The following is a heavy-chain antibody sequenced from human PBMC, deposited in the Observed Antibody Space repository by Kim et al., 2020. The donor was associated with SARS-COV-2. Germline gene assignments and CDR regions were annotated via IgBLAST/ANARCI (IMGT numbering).Heavy chain of an antibody. V-gene: IGHV3-64*04. CDR2: IGLDGVGTDGRGK. D-gene: IGHD3-22*01. CDR3: AREGHTSGHSGCFDI. Sequence: GGSLRLSCAASGFTFSNSVFHWVRQAPGTGLEWVAGIGLDGVGTDGRGKHYADSVKSRLTISRDNSKNTLYLEMSSLRTEDTAVYYCAREGHTSGHSGCFDIWGQGTVITVSS. J-gene: IGHJ3*02. CDR1: GFTFSNSV.